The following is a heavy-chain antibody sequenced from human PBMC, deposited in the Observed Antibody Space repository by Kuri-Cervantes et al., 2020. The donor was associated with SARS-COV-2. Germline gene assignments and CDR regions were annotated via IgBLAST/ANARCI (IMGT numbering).Heavy chain of an antibody. Sequence: SETLSLTCTVSGGSISSSTYFWGWIRQPPGKGLEWIGTISYRANTYYNLSLRSRITMDVGTSKNQFSLNLNSVAAADTAVYYCARIHGDYYYYMDVWGKGTTVTVSS. D-gene: IGHD5-18*01. CDR3: ARIHGDYYYYMDV. CDR2: ISYRANT. V-gene: IGHV4-39*01. CDR1: GGSISSSTYF. J-gene: IGHJ6*03.